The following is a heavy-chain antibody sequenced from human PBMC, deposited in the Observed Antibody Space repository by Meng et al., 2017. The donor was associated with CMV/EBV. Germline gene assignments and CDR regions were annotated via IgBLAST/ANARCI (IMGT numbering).Heavy chain of an antibody. CDR2: IYWDDEK. Sequence: QVHLESADPAVGKPTATLPCARTFLGFSLCRFGLGVGMILKPPGKALEVLALIYWDDEKRYSPSLKSRLTITNDTSKNQVVLTITNMDPVDTATYYCAHSQRRYSGPVDFDYWGQGTLVTVSS. V-gene: IGHV2-5*02. CDR1: GFSLCRFGLG. CDR3: AHSQRRYSGPVDFDY. D-gene: IGHD5-12*01. J-gene: IGHJ4*02.